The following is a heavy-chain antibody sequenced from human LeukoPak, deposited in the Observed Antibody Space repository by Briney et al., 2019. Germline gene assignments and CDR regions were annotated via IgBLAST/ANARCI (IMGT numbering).Heavy chain of an antibody. V-gene: IGHV3-23*01. D-gene: IGHD3-3*01. CDR3: AKDRITIFGVVITSPHFDY. J-gene: IGHJ4*02. CDR1: GFTFSSYA. CDR2: ISGSGGST. Sequence: GGSLRLSCAASGFTFSSYAMSWVRQAPGKGLEWVSAISGSGGSTYYADSVKGRFTISRDNSKNTLYLQMNSLRAEDTAVYYCAKDRITIFGVVITSPHFDYWGQGTLVTVSS.